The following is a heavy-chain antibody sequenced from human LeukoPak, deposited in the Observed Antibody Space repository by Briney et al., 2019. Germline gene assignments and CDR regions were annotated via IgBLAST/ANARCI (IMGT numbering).Heavy chain of an antibody. D-gene: IGHD3-22*01. Sequence: ASVKVSCKASGYTFTGYYMHWVRQAPGQGLEWMGWINPNSGGTNYAQKFQGRVTMTRDTSISTAYMGLSRLRSDDTAVYYCARDRHGKYDSSGYLYYWGQGTLVTVSS. CDR2: INPNSGGT. CDR3: ARDRHGKYDSSGYLYY. V-gene: IGHV1-2*02. CDR1: GYTFTGYY. J-gene: IGHJ4*02.